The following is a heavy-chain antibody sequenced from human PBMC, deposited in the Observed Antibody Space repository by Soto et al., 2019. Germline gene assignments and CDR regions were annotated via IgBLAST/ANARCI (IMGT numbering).Heavy chain of an antibody. CDR3: ACPGYSIVEEDFDY. D-gene: IGHD6-13*01. Sequence: QVQLVQSGAEVKKPGSSVKVSCKASEGTFSSYTISWVRQAPGQGLEWRGRIIPILGIANYAQKFQCRVTITADKSTSTAYMELSSLRSEDTAVYYCACPGYSIVEEDFDYWGQGTLVTVSS. CDR1: EGTFSSYT. CDR2: IIPILGIA. J-gene: IGHJ4*02. V-gene: IGHV1-69*02.